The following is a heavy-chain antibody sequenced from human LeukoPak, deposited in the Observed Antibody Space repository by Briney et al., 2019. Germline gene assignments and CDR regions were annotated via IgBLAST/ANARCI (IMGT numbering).Heavy chain of an antibody. CDR3: ARTLIEYSVSSCYFDY. CDR1: GFTFTTYG. D-gene: IGHD6-6*01. J-gene: IGHJ4*02. Sequence: PGGSLRLSCSASGFTFTTYGMNWVRQAPGKGLEWVSGIGGSGTRTYYADSVKGRFTISRDNSKNTLYLQMNSLRTEDTAVYYCARTLIEYSVSSCYFDYWGQGTLVTVSS. CDR2: IGGSGTRT. V-gene: IGHV3-23*01.